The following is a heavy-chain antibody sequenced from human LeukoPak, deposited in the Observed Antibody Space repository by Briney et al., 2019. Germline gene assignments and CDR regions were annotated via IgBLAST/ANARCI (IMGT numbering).Heavy chain of an antibody. CDR3: ARANTSGYDSPFDY. Sequence: GGSLRLSCAASGFTVRSNYMIWVRQAPGKGLEWVSVIYSGGSTYYADSVKGRFTISRDNSKNTLYLQMNSLRAEDTAVYYCARANTSGYDSPFDYWGQGTLVTVSS. CDR1: GFTVRSNY. V-gene: IGHV3-53*01. CDR2: IYSGGST. D-gene: IGHD5-12*01. J-gene: IGHJ4*02.